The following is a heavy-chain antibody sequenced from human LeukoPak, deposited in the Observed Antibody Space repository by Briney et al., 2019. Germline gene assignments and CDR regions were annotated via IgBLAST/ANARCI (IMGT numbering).Heavy chain of an antibody. CDR3: AIIAGVGPKDY. V-gene: IGHV3-30*03. CDR2: ISYDGSNK. CDR1: GFTLSSYG. J-gene: IGHJ4*02. Sequence: GGALRLSCAASGFTLSSYGMHWVRQAPGKGLEWGAVISYDGSNKYYAESVKGRFSISRDNSKKTLYMQMNRLRAEDTAIYYCAIIAGVGPKDYWGPGTLVTVSS. D-gene: IGHD3-3*01.